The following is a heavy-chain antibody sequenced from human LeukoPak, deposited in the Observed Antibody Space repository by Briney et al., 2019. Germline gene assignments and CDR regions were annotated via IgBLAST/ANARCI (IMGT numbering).Heavy chain of an antibody. CDR2: ISGSGDNT. D-gene: IGHD4-23*01. J-gene: IGHJ4*02. CDR3: ATTTVVNAVGGYFDY. Sequence: GGSLRLSCAASGFTFSSFAMSWVRQAPGKGLEWVSAISGSGDNTHYADSVKGRFTISRDNSKNTLYLQMDSLRAEDTAVYYCATTTVVNAVGGYFDYWGQGTLVTVSS. V-gene: IGHV3-23*01. CDR1: GFTFSSFA.